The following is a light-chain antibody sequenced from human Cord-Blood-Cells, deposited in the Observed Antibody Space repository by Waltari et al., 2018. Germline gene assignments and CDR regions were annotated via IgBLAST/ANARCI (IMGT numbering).Light chain of an antibody. CDR2: DVS. CDR1: SSDVGGYNY. Sequence: QSALTQPASVSGSPRQSITISCTGTSSDVGGYNYVSWYQQHPGKAPKLMIYDVSKRPSGVSNPFSGSKSGNTASLTISGLQAEDEADYYCSSYTSSSTWVFGGGTKLTVL. V-gene: IGLV2-14*01. J-gene: IGLJ3*02. CDR3: SSYTSSSTWV.